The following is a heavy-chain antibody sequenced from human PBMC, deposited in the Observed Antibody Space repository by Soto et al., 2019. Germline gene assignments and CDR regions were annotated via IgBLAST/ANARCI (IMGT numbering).Heavy chain of an antibody. Sequence: GESLKISCKGSGYSFASYWIGWVRQMPGKGLEWMGVIYPSDSDIRYSPSFQGQVTISADKSITTAYLQWSSLKASDTAIFYCAKSVDLLLIPTVFDYWGQGALVTVSS. D-gene: IGHD2-15*01. CDR1: GYSFASYW. CDR2: IYPSDSDI. V-gene: IGHV5-51*01. J-gene: IGHJ4*02. CDR3: AKSVDLLLIPTVFDY.